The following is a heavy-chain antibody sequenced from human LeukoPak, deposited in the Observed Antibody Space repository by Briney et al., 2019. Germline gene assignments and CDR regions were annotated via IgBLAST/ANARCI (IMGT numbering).Heavy chain of an antibody. J-gene: IGHJ6*02. CDR3: ARLRLSAPYYYYGMDV. CDR1: GGSFSGYY. Sequence: PSETLSLTCAVYGGSFSGYYWSWIRQPPGKGLEWIGEINHSGSTNYNPSLKSRVTISVDTSKNQFSLKLSSVTAADTAVYYCARLRLSAPYYYYGMDVWGQGTTVTVSS. V-gene: IGHV4-34*01. D-gene: IGHD3-16*02. CDR2: INHSGST.